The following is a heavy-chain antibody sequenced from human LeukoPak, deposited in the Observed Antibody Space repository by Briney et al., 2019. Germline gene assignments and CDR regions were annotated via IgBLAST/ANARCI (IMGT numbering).Heavy chain of an antibody. CDR3: ANLRGNNWYIEY. CDR1: GFTFSSYC. J-gene: IGHJ4*02. Sequence: GGSLRLSCAASGFTFSSYCMSWVRQAPGKGLGWVAVVSYDGKNTYYVDSVKGRFTVSRDNSKNTLYLQMNRLRVEDTAVYYCANLRGNNWYIEYWGQGTLVTVSS. V-gene: IGHV3-30*18. D-gene: IGHD1-1*01. CDR2: VSYDGKNT.